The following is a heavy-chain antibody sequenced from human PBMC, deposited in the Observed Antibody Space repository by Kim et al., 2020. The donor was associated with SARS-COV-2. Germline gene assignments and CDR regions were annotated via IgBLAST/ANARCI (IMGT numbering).Heavy chain of an antibody. Sequence: ADSVKGRFTIARDTAKNTLYLKRSSLRANDTAIYSCAKDRTYEDYQFDSWGHGTLVTVSS. V-gene: IGHV3-30*02. D-gene: IGHD4-17*01. CDR3: AKDRTYEDYQFDS. J-gene: IGHJ5*01.